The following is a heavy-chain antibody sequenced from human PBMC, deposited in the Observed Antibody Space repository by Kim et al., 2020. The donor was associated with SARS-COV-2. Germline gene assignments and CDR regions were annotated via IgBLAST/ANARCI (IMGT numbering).Heavy chain of an antibody. CDR3: ARDRSLTQYYFDY. Sequence: YAQKFQGRVTITADESTSTAYMELSSLRSEDTAVYYWARDRSLTQYYFDYWGQGTLVTVSS. D-gene: IGHD3-16*02. V-gene: IGHV1-69*01. J-gene: IGHJ4*02.